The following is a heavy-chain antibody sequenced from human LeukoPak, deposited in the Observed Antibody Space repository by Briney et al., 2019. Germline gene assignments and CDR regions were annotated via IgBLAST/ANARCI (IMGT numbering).Heavy chain of an antibody. Sequence: SETLSLTCGVYGGSFSGYYWSWIRQPPGKGLEWIGEINPRGSTNYNPSLKSRVTLSADTSKNQFSLTLNSVTAADTAVYYCARRRLGYYFDYWGQGTLSPSPQ. D-gene: IGHD5-24*01. J-gene: IGHJ4*02. V-gene: IGHV4-34*01. CDR2: INPRGST. CDR3: ARRRLGYYFDY. CDR1: GGSFSGYY.